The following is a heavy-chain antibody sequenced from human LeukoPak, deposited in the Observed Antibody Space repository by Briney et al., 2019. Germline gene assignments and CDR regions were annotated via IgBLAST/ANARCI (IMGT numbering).Heavy chain of an antibody. D-gene: IGHD3-16*02. CDR1: GGSITSINY. Sequence: SGPLSLTCGVSGGSITSINYWAWVRPPPGKGREGSGGVNVDGNTNYNPSLKRRGAISADKSQNPFSLQLTAVTAADTAVYYCAREGGPYRPLDYSGQGSLVTVSS. V-gene: IGHV4-4*02. CDR2: VNVDGNT. J-gene: IGHJ4*02. CDR3: AREGGPYRPLDY.